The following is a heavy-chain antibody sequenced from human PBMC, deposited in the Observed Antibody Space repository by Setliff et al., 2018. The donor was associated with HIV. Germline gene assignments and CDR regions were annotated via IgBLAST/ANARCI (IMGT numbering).Heavy chain of an antibody. Sequence: SGPTLVNPTQTLTLTRTFSGLSLSTSGVGVGWIRQSPGKALEWLAFTYWNNNKHYSTSLKSRLTVTKDTSKNRVVFTMTNMDPVDTATYYCACSGRQLRGPYFDFWGQGTPVTVSS. V-gene: IGHV2-5*01. CDR2: TYWNNNK. D-gene: IGHD1-1*01. CDR3: ACSGRQLRGPYFDF. J-gene: IGHJ4*02. CDR1: GLSLSTSGVG.